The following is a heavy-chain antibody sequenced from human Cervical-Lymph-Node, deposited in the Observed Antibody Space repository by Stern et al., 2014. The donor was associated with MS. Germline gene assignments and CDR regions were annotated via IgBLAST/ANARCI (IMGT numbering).Heavy chain of an antibody. V-gene: IGHV4-59*01. J-gene: IGHJ4*02. D-gene: IGHD6-13*01. CDR2: IYYNGSS. CDR1: GGSISSYY. Sequence: VQLQESGTGLVKPSETLSLTCTVSGGSISSYYWSWIRQPPGKGLEWIGFIYYNGSSNYNSSLKSRVTLSVDAFTNHFSLKLSSVTAADTAVYYCARAGYISIIDYWGQGTLVTVSS. CDR3: ARAGYISIIDY.